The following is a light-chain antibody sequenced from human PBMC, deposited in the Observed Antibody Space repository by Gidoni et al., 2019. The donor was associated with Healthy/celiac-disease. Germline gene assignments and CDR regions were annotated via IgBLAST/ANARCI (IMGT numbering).Light chain of an antibody. CDR2: AAS. CDR3: QQSYTPLT. Sequence: DIQMTQSPSSLSASVGDRVTITCRASQSISSYLNWYQQKPGKAPKLLIYAASSLQSGVPSRFSGSGSGTYFTLTISSLQPEDFATYYCQQSYTPLTFGGGTKVEIK. V-gene: IGKV1-39*01. J-gene: IGKJ4*01. CDR1: QSISSY.